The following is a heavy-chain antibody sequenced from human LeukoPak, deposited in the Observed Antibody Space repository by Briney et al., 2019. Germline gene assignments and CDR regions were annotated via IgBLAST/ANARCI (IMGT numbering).Heavy chain of an antibody. CDR2: VRYDSSNK. V-gene: IGHV3-30*02. Sequence: AGGSLRLSCAASGFTFSGYGMHWVRQAPGKGLEWVAFVRYDSSNKYYADSVKGRFTVSRDNSKNMLYLQMNSLRAEDTAVYYCARAHSSGWYWGLYYYYMDVWGKGTTVTVSS. D-gene: IGHD6-19*01. CDR1: GFTFSGYG. J-gene: IGHJ6*03. CDR3: ARAHSSGWYWGLYYYYMDV.